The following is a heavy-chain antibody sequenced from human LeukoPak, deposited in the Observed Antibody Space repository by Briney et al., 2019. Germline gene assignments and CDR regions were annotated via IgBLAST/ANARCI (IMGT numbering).Heavy chain of an antibody. Sequence: SETLSLTCTVSGGSISSYYWSWIRQPPGKGLEWIGYIYYSGSTNYNPSLKSRVTISVDTSKNQFSLKLSSVTAADTAVYYCARETPWSGGVDYWGQGTLVTVSS. CDR1: GGSISSYY. CDR2: IYYSGST. J-gene: IGHJ4*02. D-gene: IGHD2-21*01. CDR3: ARETPWSGGVDY. V-gene: IGHV4-59*01.